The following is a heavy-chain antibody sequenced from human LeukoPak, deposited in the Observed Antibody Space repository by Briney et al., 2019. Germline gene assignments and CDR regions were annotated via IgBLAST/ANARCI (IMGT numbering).Heavy chain of an antibody. CDR1: GYSISSGYY. CDR2: IYHSGST. V-gene: IGHV4-38-2*01. J-gene: IGHJ4*02. Sequence: SETLSLTCAVSGYSISSGYYWGWIRPPPGKGLEWIGGIYHSGSTYYNPSLKSRVTISVDTSKNQFSLKLSSVTAADTAVYYCASPIGYSYGYGYWGQGTLVTVSS. D-gene: IGHD5-18*01. CDR3: ASPIGYSYGYGY.